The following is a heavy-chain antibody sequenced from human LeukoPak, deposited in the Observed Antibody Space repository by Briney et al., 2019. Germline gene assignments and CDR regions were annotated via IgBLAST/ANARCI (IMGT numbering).Heavy chain of an antibody. CDR1: GFSFNSCW. V-gene: IGHV3-7*01. CDR2: IKQDGSEK. Sequence: GGSLRLSCAASGFSFNSCWMSWVRQAPGKGLEWVANIKQDGSEKYYVDSVKGRFTISRDNAKKFLYLQMNSLRAEDTAVYYCAKEEDGPGYWGQGTLVTVSS. D-gene: IGHD5-24*01. J-gene: IGHJ4*02. CDR3: AKEEDGPGY.